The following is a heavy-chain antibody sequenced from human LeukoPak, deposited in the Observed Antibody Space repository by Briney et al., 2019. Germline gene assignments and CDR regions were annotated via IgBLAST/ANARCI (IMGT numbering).Heavy chain of an antibody. CDR2: TSYDGSNK. CDR1: GFTLGSYG. V-gene: IGHV3-30*03. D-gene: IGHD2-2*01. J-gene: IGHJ5*02. Sequence: GGSLRLSCAASGFTLGSYGMHWVRQAPGKGLGWVAVTSYDGSNKYYGDSVKGRFTISRDNSKNTLYLQMDSLRAEDTAVYYCARGFNSWEVPAAERDWFDPWGQGTLVTVSS. CDR3: ARGFNSWEVPAAERDWFDP.